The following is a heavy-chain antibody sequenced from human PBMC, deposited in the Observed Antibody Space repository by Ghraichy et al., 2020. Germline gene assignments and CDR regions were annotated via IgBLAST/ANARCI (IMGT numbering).Heavy chain of an antibody. Sequence: GGSLRLSCSASGFTFSSYAMHWVRQAPGKGLEYVSAISSNGGSTYYADSVKGRFTISRDNSKNTLYLQMSSLRAEDTAVYYCVKTQGELVLYSYYYYYYMDVWGKGTTVTVSS. V-gene: IGHV3-64D*09. J-gene: IGHJ6*03. CDR1: GFTFSSYA. CDR2: ISSNGGST. D-gene: IGHD6-13*01. CDR3: VKTQGELVLYSYYYYYYMDV.